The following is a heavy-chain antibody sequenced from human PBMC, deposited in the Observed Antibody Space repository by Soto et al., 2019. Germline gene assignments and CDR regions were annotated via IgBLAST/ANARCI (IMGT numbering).Heavy chain of an antibody. Sequence: GESLRISCTTSGYSFTRYWIGWVRQTPGKGLEWMGIILPDDSDTKYSPSFQGRVTISADRSMTTAYLHLRSLEASDSATYFCARQGFSKHYFYAADVWGQGTTVTVSS. CDR3: ARQGFSKHYFYAADV. J-gene: IGHJ6*02. CDR2: ILPDDSDT. V-gene: IGHV5-51*01. CDR1: GYSFTRYW. D-gene: IGHD6-13*01.